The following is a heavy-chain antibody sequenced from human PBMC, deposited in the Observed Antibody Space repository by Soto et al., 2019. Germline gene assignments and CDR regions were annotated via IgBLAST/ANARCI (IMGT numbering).Heavy chain of an antibody. CDR2: IWYDGSNK. CDR3: AREDAKPHGGFDY. J-gene: IGHJ4*02. V-gene: IGHV3-33*01. CDR1: GFTFSSYG. D-gene: IGHD2-8*01. Sequence: QVQLVESGGGVVQPGRSLRLSCAASGFTFSSYGMHWVRQAPGKGLEWVAVIWYDGSNKYYADSVKGRFTISRDNSKNTLYMQMNSLRAEDTAVDYCAREDAKPHGGFDYWGQGTLVTVSS.